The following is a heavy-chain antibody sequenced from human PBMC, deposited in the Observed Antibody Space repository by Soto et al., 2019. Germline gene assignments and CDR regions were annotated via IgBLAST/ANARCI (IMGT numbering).Heavy chain of an antibody. D-gene: IGHD1-26*01. CDR1: GFTFSSYS. Sequence: GGSLRLSCAASGFTFSSYSMNWVRQAPGKGLEWVSSISSSSSYIYYADSVKGRFTISRDNAKNSLYLQMNSLRAEDTAVYYCARDGIGSSRGGQAFDIWGQGTMVTVSS. V-gene: IGHV3-21*01. J-gene: IGHJ3*02. CDR2: ISSSSSYI. CDR3: ARDGIGSSRGGQAFDI.